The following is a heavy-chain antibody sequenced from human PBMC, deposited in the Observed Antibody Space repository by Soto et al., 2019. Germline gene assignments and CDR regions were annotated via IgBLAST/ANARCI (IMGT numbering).Heavy chain of an antibody. CDR2: IKQDGSEK. V-gene: IGHV3-7*01. Sequence: PGGSLRLSCAASGFTFSNYWMSWVRQAPGKGLEWVANIKQDGSEKYYVDSVKGRFTISRDNAKNSLYLQMNSLRAEDTAVYYCARETHGDPFDYWGQGTLVTVAS. J-gene: IGHJ4*02. D-gene: IGHD4-17*01. CDR1: GFTFSNYW. CDR3: ARETHGDPFDY.